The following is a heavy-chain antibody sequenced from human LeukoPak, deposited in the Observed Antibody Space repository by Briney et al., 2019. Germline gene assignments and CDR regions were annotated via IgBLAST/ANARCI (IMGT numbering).Heavy chain of an antibody. Sequence: PSETLSLTCTVSGGSISSYYWSWIRQPPGKGLEWIGSIYYSGSTIYNPSLKSRVAMSVDTSKNQFSLRLSSVTAADTAVYYCARVLWFGELCWFDYWGQGTLVTVSS. CDR1: GGSISSYY. CDR3: ARVLWFGELCWFDY. V-gene: IGHV4-59*01. D-gene: IGHD3-10*01. CDR2: IYYSGST. J-gene: IGHJ4*02.